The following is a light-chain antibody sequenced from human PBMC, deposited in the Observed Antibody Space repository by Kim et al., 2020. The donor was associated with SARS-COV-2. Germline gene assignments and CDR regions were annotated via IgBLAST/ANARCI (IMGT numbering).Light chain of an antibody. Sequence: QSALTQPRSVSGSPGQSVTISCTGTSSDVGGYNYVSWYQQHPGKAPKLMIYDVNKRPSGVPDRFSGSKSGNTASLTISGLQAEDEADYYCCSYAGTTSVFGGGTQLTVL. V-gene: IGLV2-11*01. CDR1: SSDVGGYNY. CDR2: DVN. CDR3: CSYAGTTSV. J-gene: IGLJ3*02.